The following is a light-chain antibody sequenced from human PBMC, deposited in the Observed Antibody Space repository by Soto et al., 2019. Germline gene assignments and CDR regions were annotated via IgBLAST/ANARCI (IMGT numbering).Light chain of an antibody. CDR1: HSVTRY. V-gene: IGKV3-20*01. CDR3: QQYGSSPIT. J-gene: IGKJ5*01. Sequence: EIGFTQSPGTLALSSGERATLSCRASHSVTRYVAWYQQKPGQAPRLLISDASGRATGIPDRFSGSGSETDFSLTINRLEPEDFAVYFCQQYGSSPITFGQGTRLEIK. CDR2: DAS.